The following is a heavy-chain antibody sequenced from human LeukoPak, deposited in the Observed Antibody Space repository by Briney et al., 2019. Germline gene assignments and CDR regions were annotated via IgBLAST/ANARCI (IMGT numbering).Heavy chain of an antibody. J-gene: IGHJ4*02. CDR2: ISAYNGNT. Sequence: ASVKVSCKASGYTFTAYYIHWVRQAPGQGLEWMGWISAYNGNTNYAQKLQGRVTMTTDTSTSTAYMELRSLRPDDTAAYYCARDEGQNYYDSSGYAALDYWGQGTLVTVSS. CDR3: ARDEGQNYYDSSGYAALDY. V-gene: IGHV1-18*04. CDR1: GYTFTAYY. D-gene: IGHD3-22*01.